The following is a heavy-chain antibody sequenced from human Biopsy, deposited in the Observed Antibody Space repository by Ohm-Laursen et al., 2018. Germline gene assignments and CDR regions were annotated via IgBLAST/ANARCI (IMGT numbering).Heavy chain of an antibody. D-gene: IGHD5-24*01. CDR3: AKGQAPDGYNYAFDV. J-gene: IGHJ3*01. CDR1: GFNFDDFA. V-gene: IGHV3-9*01. Sequence: SLRLSCTASGFNFDDFAMHWVRQTPGKGLEWVSGISWNSGRIAYADSVKGRFTISRDNAKNSLYLQMNSLRAEDTALYYCAKGQAPDGYNYAFDVWGQGTMLTASS. CDR2: ISWNSGRI.